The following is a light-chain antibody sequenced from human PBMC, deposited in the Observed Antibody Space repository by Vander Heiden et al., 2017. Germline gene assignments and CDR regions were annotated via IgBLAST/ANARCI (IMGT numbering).Light chain of an antibody. CDR2: EVS. CDR1: SSDVGTYNL. J-gene: IGLJ3*02. V-gene: IGLV2-23*02. CDR3: CSYAGSGTLV. Sequence: QSPLTQPASVSGSPGQSITISCTGTSSDVGTYNLVSWYQQHPGKAPKLMIYEVSKRPSGVSNRFSGSKSGNTASLTISGLQADDEADYYCCSYAGSGTLVFGGGTKLTVL.